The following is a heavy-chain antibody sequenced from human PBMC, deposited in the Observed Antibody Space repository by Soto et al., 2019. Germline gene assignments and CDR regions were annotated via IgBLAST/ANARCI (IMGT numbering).Heavy chain of an antibody. CDR3: ARAAEVDPIDY. CDR1: GFPFSTYD. J-gene: IGHJ4*02. Sequence: EVQLVESGGGLVQPGGSLRLSCAASGFPFSTYDMNWVRQTAGKGLEWVSAIGIGGDTYYADSVKGRFTVSRENAKNSLYLQMTSLRAGDTAVYYWARAAEVDPIDYCGQGPLVTVSS. D-gene: IGHD3-9*01. CDR2: IGIGGDT. V-gene: IGHV3-13*04.